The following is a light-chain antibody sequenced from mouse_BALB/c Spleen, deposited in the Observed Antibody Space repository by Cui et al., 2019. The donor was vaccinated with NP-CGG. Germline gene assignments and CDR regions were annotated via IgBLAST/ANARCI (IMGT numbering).Light chain of an antibody. CDR2: GTN. CDR1: TRAVTTNSY. CDR3: ALWYSNHWV. V-gene: IGLV1*01. Sequence: QAVVTQESALTTSPGETVTLTCRSSTRAVTTNSYANWVQEKPDHLFTGLIGGTNNRAPGVPARFSGSLIGDKAALTITGAQTEDETIYFCALWYSNHWVFGGGTKLTVL. J-gene: IGLJ1*01.